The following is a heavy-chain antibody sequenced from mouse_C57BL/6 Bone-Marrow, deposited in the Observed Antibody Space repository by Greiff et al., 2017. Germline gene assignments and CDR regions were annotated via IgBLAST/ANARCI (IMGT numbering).Heavy chain of an antibody. Sequence: QVQLQQPGAELVRPGSSVKLSCKASGYTFTSYWMHWVKQRPIQGLEWIGNIDPSDSETHYNQKFKDKATLTVDKSSSTAYMQLSSLTSEDSAVYYCARRDWDTVFDCWGQGTTLTVSS. D-gene: IGHD4-1*01. J-gene: IGHJ2*01. CDR2: IDPSDSET. CDR1: GYTFTSYW. CDR3: ARRDWDTVFDC. V-gene: IGHV1-52*01.